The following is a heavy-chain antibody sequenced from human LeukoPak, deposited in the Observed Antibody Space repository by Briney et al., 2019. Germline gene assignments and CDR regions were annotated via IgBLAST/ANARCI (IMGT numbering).Heavy chain of an antibody. J-gene: IGHJ2*01. V-gene: IGHV4-59*01. CDR2: VSYSGST. CDR3: ARGDWYFDL. CDR1: GGCISSDY. Sequence: SETLSLTCTVSGGCISSDYCSWIRQPPGKGLEWIGYVSYSGSTNYNPSLKSRVTMSVDTSKKQFSLKVSSVTSADTAVYYCARGDWYFDLWGRGTLVTVSS.